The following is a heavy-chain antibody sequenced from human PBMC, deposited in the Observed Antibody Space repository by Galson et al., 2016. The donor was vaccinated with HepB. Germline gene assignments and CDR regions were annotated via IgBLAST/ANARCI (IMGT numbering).Heavy chain of an antibody. CDR1: GFFFSNFV. V-gene: IGHV3-15*01. CDR2: IKSKSDGGTI. Sequence: SLRLSCAASGFFFSNFVMTWVRQAPGKGLEWVGRIKSKSDGGTIDYIAPVKGRFIISRDDSENTLFLQMNNPKTEDTAVYYCTTGGDYYDILTDYFKSLWYFDYWGQGALVTVSS. J-gene: IGHJ4*02. D-gene: IGHD3-9*01. CDR3: TTGGDYYDILTDYFKSLWYFDY.